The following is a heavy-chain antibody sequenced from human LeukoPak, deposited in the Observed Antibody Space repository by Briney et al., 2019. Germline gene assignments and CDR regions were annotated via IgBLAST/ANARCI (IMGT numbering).Heavy chain of an antibody. J-gene: IGHJ4*02. V-gene: IGHV4-59*01. Sequence: SETLSLTCTVSGGPIISYYWSWTRQPPGKGLEWIGYISNSESTNYNLSLKSRVTISVDTSKNQFSLKLSSVTAADTAVYYCARMIRQQLLYYFDYWSQGTLVTVSS. CDR2: ISNSEST. D-gene: IGHD6-13*01. CDR1: GGPIISYY. CDR3: ARMIRQQLLYYFDY.